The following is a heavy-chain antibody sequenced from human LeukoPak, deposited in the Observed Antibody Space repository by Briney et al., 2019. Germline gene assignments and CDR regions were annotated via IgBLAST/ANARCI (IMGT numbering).Heavy chain of an antibody. V-gene: IGHV3-11*04. J-gene: IGHJ4*02. CDR1: GFTFSDYY. CDR3: ARVAEITGTTWGHYFDY. D-gene: IGHD1-20*01. CDR2: ISCSGSNI. Sequence: GGSLRLSCAASGFTFSDYYVSWIRQARGEGVEGGSYISCSGSNIYYAESVKGRFTLSSDNAKNSLYLQMNRLRAEDMAVSYCARVAEITGTTWGHYFDYWGQGTLVTVFS.